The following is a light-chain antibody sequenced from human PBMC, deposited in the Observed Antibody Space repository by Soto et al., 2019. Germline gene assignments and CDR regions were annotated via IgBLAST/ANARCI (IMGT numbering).Light chain of an antibody. CDR2: DAS. V-gene: IGKV3-11*01. J-gene: IGKJ5*01. CDR3: QQRSNWPPSIT. Sequence: EDVLSQYPGTVSLSKRERATLSCRASQSVSSSYLAWYQQKPGQAPRLLIYDASNRATGIPARFSGSGSGTDFTLTISSLEPEDFAVYYCQQRSNWPPSITFGQGTRLEIK. CDR1: QSVSSSY.